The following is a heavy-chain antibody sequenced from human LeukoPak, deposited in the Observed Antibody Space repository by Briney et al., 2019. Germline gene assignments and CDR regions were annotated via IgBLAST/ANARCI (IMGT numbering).Heavy chain of an antibody. Sequence: GGSLRLSCAASGFTFSSYSMNWVRQAPGKGLEWVSYISSSSSTIYYADSVKGRFTISRDNAKNSLYLQMNSLRAEDTAVYYCAKDVAPPKYSSSWSLGYWGQGTLVTVSS. J-gene: IGHJ4*02. CDR3: AKDVAPPKYSSSWSLGY. D-gene: IGHD6-13*01. CDR2: ISSSSSTI. CDR1: GFTFSSYS. V-gene: IGHV3-48*01.